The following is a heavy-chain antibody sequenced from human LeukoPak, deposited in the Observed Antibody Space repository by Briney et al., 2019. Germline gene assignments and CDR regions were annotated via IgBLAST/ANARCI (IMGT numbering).Heavy chain of an antibody. CDR2: INPNSGGT. CDR3: ARGAVAGTGSGRLDY. CDR1: GFTFTGFH. J-gene: IGHJ4*02. Sequence: GASVKVSCKTSGFTFTGFHMHWVRQAPGQGLEWMGWINPNSGGTTYAQKFQGRVTITADKSTSTAYMELSSLRSEDTAVYYCARGAVAGTGSGRLDYWGQGTLVTVSS. D-gene: IGHD6-19*01. V-gene: IGHV1-2*02.